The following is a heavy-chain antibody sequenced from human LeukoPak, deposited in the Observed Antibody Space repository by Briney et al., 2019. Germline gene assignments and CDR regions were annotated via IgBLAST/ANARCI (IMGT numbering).Heavy chain of an antibody. CDR1: GFTFSSYS. D-gene: IGHD3-22*01. J-gene: IGHJ4*02. CDR3: ARTPFDDSSGYYDY. Sequence: GGSLRLSCAASGFTFSSYSMNWVRQAPGKGLEWVSSISSSSSCIYYADSVKGRFTISRDNAKNSLYLQMNSLRAEDTAVYYCARTPFDDSSGYYDYWGQGTLVTVSS. CDR2: ISSSSSCI. V-gene: IGHV3-21*01.